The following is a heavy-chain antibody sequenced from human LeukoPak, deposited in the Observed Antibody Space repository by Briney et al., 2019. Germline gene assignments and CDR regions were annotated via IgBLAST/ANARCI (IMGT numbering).Heavy chain of an antibody. J-gene: IGHJ6*02. CDR2: ISYDGSNK. CDR3: ARDTDFWSGYLNYYYGMDV. D-gene: IGHD3-3*01. V-gene: IGHV3-30*04. CDR1: GFTFSSYA. Sequence: PGGSLRLSCAASGFTFSSYAMHWVRQAPGKGLEWVAVISYDGSNKYYADSVKGRFTISRDNSKNTLYLQMNSLRAEDTAVYYCARDTDFWSGYLNYYYGMDVWGQGTTVTVSS.